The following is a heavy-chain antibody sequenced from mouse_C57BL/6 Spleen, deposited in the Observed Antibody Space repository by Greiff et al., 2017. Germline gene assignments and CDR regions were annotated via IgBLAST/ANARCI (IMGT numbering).Heavy chain of an antibody. J-gene: IGHJ3*01. Sequence: EVQLQQSGGGLVQPGGSMKLSCAASGFTFSDAWMDWVRQSPEKGLEWVAEIRNKANNHATYYAESVKGRFTISRDDSKSSVYLQMNSLRAEDTGIYYCTRTSYYSNYLFAYWGQGTLVTVSA. CDR2: IRNKANNHAT. CDR3: TRTSYYSNYLFAY. V-gene: IGHV6-6*01. D-gene: IGHD2-5*01. CDR1: GFTFSDAW.